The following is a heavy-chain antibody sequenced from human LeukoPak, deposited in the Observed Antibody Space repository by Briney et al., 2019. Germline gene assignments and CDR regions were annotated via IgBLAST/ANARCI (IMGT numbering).Heavy chain of an antibody. CDR2: IIPIFGTA. CDR3: ARIEYDSSGYFANWFDP. J-gene: IGHJ5*02. V-gene: IGHV1-69*05. Sequence: GASVKVSCKASGGTFSSYAISWVRQAPGQGFEWMGGIIPIFGTANYAQKFQGRVTVTTDESTSTAYMELSSLRSEDTAVYYCARIEYDSSGYFANWFDPWGQGTLVTVSS. D-gene: IGHD3-22*01. CDR1: GGTFSSYA.